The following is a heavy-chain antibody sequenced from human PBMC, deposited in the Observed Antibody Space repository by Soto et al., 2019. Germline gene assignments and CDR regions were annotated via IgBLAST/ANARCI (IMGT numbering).Heavy chain of an antibody. D-gene: IGHD5-18*01. Sequence: EVQLLESGGKLVQPGGSLTLSCAASGFTFSTYAMAWVRQAPGKGLEWVSGVSASGLNTAYADPVKGRFYISRDNSKNTVSLHMNSLRAEDTALYYCAKDLPRRTSGYVFDYWGQGTPVIVSS. CDR2: VSASGLNT. V-gene: IGHV3-23*01. CDR1: GFTFSTYA. CDR3: AKDLPRRTSGYVFDY. J-gene: IGHJ4*02.